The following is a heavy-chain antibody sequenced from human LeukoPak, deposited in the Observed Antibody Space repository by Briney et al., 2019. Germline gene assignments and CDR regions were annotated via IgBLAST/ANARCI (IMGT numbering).Heavy chain of an antibody. CDR2: INPNSGGT. Sequence: ASVKVSCKASGYTFTDYYMHWVRQAPGQGLEWMGWINPNSGGTNYAQKFQGRVTMTTDTSISTAYMEVSRLRSDDTAVYYCARVLRYFDWADAFDIWGQGTMVTVSS. CDR3: ARVLRYFDWADAFDI. V-gene: IGHV1-2*02. D-gene: IGHD3-9*01. CDR1: GYTFTDYY. J-gene: IGHJ3*02.